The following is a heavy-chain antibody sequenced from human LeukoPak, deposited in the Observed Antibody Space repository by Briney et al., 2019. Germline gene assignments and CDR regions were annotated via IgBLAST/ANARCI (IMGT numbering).Heavy chain of an antibody. CDR2: INPNSGGT. V-gene: IGHV1-2*02. Sequence: GASVKVSCKASGYTFTGYYMHWVRQAPGQGLEWMGWINPNSGGTNYAQKFQGRVTMTRDMSISTAYMELSRLRSDDTAVYYCARDLGDSSGSYGMDVWGQGTTVTVSS. CDR3: ARDLGDSSGSYGMDV. D-gene: IGHD6-25*01. CDR1: GYTFTGYY. J-gene: IGHJ6*02.